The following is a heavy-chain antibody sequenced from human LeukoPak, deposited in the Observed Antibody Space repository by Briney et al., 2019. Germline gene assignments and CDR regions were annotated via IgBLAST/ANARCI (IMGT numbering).Heavy chain of an antibody. Sequence: PGGSLRLSCAASGFTYSSYSMNWVRRAPGKGLEWVSSISSSSSYIYYADSVKGRFTISRDNAKNSLFLQMTSLRAEDTAVYYCARATLYDVYGMDVWGQGTTVTVSS. J-gene: IGHJ6*02. V-gene: IGHV3-21*04. D-gene: IGHD3-16*01. CDR2: ISSSSSYI. CDR1: GFTYSSYS. CDR3: ARATLYDVYGMDV.